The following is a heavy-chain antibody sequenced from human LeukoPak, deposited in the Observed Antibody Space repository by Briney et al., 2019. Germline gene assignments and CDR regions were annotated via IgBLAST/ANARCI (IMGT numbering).Heavy chain of an antibody. D-gene: IGHD1-26*01. V-gene: IGHV1-69*05. CDR3: ARDHHDPPSGSYSYY. CDR1: GGTFSNYA. J-gene: IGHJ4*02. Sequence: GSSVKVSCKASGGTFSNYAFNWVRQAPGQGLEWMGGVIPIFGTAKYAQKFQGRVTITTDESTSTAYMELSSLRSEDTAVYYCARDHHDPPSGSYSYYWGQETLVTVSS. CDR2: VIPIFGTA.